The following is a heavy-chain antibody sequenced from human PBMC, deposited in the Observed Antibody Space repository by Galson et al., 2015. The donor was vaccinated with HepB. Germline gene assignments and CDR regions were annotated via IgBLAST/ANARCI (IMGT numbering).Heavy chain of an antibody. CDR3: ARARIVFALYYFDY. Sequence: TLSLTCTVSGGSISSGGYYWSWIRQHPGKGLEWIGYIYYSGSTYYNPSLKSRVTISVDTSKNQFSLKLSSVTAADTAVYYCARARIVFALYYFDYWGQGTLVTVSS. V-gene: IGHV4-31*03. CDR2: IYYSGST. J-gene: IGHJ4*02. CDR1: GGSISSGGYY. D-gene: IGHD2-21*01.